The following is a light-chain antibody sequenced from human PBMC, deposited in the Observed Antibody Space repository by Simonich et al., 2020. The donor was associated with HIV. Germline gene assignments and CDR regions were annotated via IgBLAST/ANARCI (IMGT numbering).Light chain of an antibody. Sequence: DIVMTQSPDSLAVSLGERATINCKSSQSVLSSSNNKNYLACYQQKPRQPPKLLIYWAYTREAGVPDRFSGSGSGTDFTLTISSLQAEDVAVYYCQQYYSTPLTFGGGTKVEIK. CDR3: QQYYSTPLT. V-gene: IGKV4-1*01. CDR1: QSVLSSSNNKNY. CDR2: WAY. J-gene: IGKJ4*01.